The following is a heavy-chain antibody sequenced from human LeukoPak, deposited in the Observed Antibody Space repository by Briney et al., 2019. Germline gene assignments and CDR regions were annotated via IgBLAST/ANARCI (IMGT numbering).Heavy chain of an antibody. V-gene: IGHV1-8*01. J-gene: IGHJ6*02. Sequence: ASVKVSCKASGYTFTSYDINWVRQATGQGLEWMGWMNPNSGNTGYAQKFQGRVTMTRNTSISTAYMELSSLRSEDTAVYYCARVVVVPAATKQYYYSMDVWGQGTTVTVSS. CDR1: GYTFTSYD. CDR2: MNPNSGNT. CDR3: ARVVVVPAATKQYYYSMDV. D-gene: IGHD2-2*01.